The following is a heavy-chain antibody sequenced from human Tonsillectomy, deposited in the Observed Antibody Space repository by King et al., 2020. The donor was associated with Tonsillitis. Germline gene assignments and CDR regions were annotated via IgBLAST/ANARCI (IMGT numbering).Heavy chain of an antibody. J-gene: IGHJ4*02. Sequence: VQLVESGAEVRKPGASVKVSCTVSGYTFIDYYIHWVRQAPGQGLEWMGWINPKTGVTNSAQRFQGRVTLTRDSSISTAYMQLTSLGSDDTALYYCAGQFCTTTSCHVDYWGQGTLVTVSS. CDR1: GYTFIDYY. CDR2: INPKTGVT. D-gene: IGHD2-2*01. CDR3: AGQFCTTTSCHVDY. V-gene: IGHV1-2*02.